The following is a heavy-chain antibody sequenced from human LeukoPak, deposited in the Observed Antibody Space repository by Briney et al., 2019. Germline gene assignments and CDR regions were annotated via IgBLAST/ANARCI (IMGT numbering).Heavy chain of an antibody. V-gene: IGHV3-23*01. CDR2: ISSGGDST. D-gene: IGHD6-13*01. J-gene: IGHJ4*02. CDR1: GFTFSSYA. CDR3: AKDAYNDSWSPVDY. Sequence: PGGSLRLSCAASGFTFSSYAMSWVRQAPGKGLEWVSLISSGGDSTYYAGSVKGRFTISRDNSKNTLYLQMNSLRAEDTAVYYCAKDAYNDSWSPVDYWGQGTLVTVSS.